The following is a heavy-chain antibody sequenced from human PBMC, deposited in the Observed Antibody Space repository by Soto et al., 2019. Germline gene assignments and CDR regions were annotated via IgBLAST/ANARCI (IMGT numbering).Heavy chain of an antibody. CDR3: ARDQGITTFGLYSMYYNGMDV. Sequence: GASVEVCWKASGDRFGNCGRRWVRQAPGKGIEWLGWINSDNGNTNYAQHLQGRVTLTTDTSTSTAYMDLRSLRSDDTAVYYCARDQGITTFGLYSMYYNGMDVWGPGTTVTVSS. CDR2: INSDNGNT. CDR1: GDRFGNCG. D-gene: IGHD3-3*01. J-gene: IGHJ6*02. V-gene: IGHV1-18*01.